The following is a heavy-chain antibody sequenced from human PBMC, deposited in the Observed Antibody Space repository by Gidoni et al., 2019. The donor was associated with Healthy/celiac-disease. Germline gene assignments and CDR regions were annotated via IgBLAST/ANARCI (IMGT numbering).Heavy chain of an antibody. CDR1: GGTFSSYA. J-gene: IGHJ4*02. D-gene: IGHD2-2*01. CDR3: ARERYCSSTSCYFDY. CDR2: IIPILGIA. V-gene: IGHV1-69*04. Sequence: QVQLVQSGAEVQKPGSSVQVSCTASGGTFSSYAISWVPQPPGQGLEWMGRIIPILGIANYAQKFQGRGTITADKSTSTAYMELSSLRSEDTAVYYCARERYCSSTSCYFDYWGQGTLVTVSS.